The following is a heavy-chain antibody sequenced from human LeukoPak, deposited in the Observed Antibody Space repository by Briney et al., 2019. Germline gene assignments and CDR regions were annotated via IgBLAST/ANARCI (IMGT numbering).Heavy chain of an antibody. CDR2: LNPNSGGT. CDR1: GYTFTGYY. J-gene: IGHJ4*02. Sequence: GASVKVSCKASGYTFTGYYLHWVRQAPGQGLEWMGWLNPNSGGTNYAQKFQGRVTMTRDTSISTAYMEVSRLRSDDTAVYYRARAPSSGWSGHYFDYWGQGLLVTVSS. D-gene: IGHD6-13*01. V-gene: IGHV1-2*02. CDR3: ARAPSSGWSGHYFDY.